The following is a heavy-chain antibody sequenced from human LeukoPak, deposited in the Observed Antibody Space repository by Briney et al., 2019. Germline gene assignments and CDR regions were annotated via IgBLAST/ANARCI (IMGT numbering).Heavy chain of an antibody. CDR1: GFTFSSYD. V-gene: IGHV3-13*01. D-gene: IGHD6-13*01. Sequence: GGSLRLSCAASGFTFSSYDMHWVRQAPGKGLEWASAIGTAGDTYYPGSVKGRFTISRENAKNSLYLQMNSLRAGDTAVYYCARGGDSSSWSTETLFDYWGQGTLVTVSS. J-gene: IGHJ4*02. CDR2: IGTAGDT. CDR3: ARGGDSSSWSTETLFDY.